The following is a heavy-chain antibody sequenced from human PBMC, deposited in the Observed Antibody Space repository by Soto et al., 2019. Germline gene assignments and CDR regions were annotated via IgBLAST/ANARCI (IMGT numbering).Heavy chain of an antibody. D-gene: IGHD6-6*01. V-gene: IGHV1-69*01. CDR3: ARDRGGSSPYYYYYGMDV. CDR2: IIPIFGTA. Sequence: QVQLVQSGAEVKKPGSSVKVSCKASGGTFSSYAISWVRQAPGQGLECMGGIIPIFGTANYAQKFQGRVTITADESTSTAYMELSSLRSEDTAVYYCARDRGGSSPYYYYYGMDVWGQGTTVTVS. J-gene: IGHJ6*02. CDR1: GGTFSSYA.